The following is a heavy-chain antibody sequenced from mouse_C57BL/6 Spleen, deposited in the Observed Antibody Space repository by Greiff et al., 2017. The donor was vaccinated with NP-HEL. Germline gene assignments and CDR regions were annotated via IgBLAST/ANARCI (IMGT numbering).Heavy chain of an antibody. CDR1: GYTFTSYW. V-gene: IGHV1-64*01. CDR3: ARTSITTVVGDY. J-gene: IGHJ2*01. Sequence: VQLQQPGAELVKPGASVKLSCKASGYTFTSYWMHWVKQRPGQGLEWIGMIHPNSGSTNYNEKFKSKATLTVDKSSSTAYMQLSSLTSEDSAVYYCARTSITTVVGDYWGQGTTLTVSS. D-gene: IGHD1-1*01. CDR2: IHPNSGST.